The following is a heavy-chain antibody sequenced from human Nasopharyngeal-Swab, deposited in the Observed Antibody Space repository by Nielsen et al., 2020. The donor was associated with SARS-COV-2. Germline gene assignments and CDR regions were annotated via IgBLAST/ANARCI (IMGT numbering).Heavy chain of an antibody. D-gene: IGHD5-18*01. CDR1: GGTFSSYA. V-gene: IGHV1-8*02. CDR3: ARPLRRYSYGPEGFDY. CDR2: MNPNSGNT. J-gene: IGHJ4*02. Sequence: ASVKVSCKASGGTFSSYAISWVRQAPAQGVEWMGWMNPNSGNTGYAQKFQGRVTMTRNTSISTAYMELSSLRSEDTAVYYCARPLRRYSYGPEGFDYWGQGMLVTVSS.